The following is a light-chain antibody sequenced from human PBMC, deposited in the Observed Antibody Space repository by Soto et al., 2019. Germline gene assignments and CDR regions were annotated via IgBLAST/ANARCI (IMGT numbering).Light chain of an antibody. J-gene: IGLJ1*01. Sequence: QSVLTQPASVSGSPGQSITISCTGTSSDVGGYNYVSWYQQHPGKAPKLMIYDVSNRPSGVSNRFSGSKSGNTASLTISGLQAQDEADYYCSSSTSSITFVFGTGTKVTVL. CDR3: SSSTSSITFV. CDR2: DVS. V-gene: IGLV2-14*01. CDR1: SSDVGGYNY.